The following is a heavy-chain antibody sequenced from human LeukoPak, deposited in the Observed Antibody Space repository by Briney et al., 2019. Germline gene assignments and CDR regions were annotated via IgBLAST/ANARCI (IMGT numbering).Heavy chain of an antibody. Sequence: GSLRLSCAASGFTFSSYAMHWVRQAPGKGLEGVAVISYDGSNKYYADSVKGRFTISRDNSKNTLYLQMNSLRAEDTAVYYCARQTGAYGSGSYYIMDVWGKGTTVTVSS. D-gene: IGHD3-10*01. J-gene: IGHJ6*04. V-gene: IGHV3-30-3*01. CDR2: ISYDGSNK. CDR1: GFTFSSYA. CDR3: ARQTGAYGSGSYYIMDV.